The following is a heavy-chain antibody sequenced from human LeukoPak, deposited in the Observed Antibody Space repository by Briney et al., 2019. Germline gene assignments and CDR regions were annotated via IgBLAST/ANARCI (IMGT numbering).Heavy chain of an antibody. V-gene: IGHV4-34*01. CDR2: INHSGST. CDR3: ARGLPRGIAAAGHRFGI. Sequence: SETLSLTCAVYGGSFSGYYWSWIRQPPGKGLEWIGEINHSGSTNYNPSLKSRVTISVDTSKNQFSLKLSSVTAADTAVYYCARGLPRGIAAAGHRFGIWGQGTMVTVSS. J-gene: IGHJ3*02. D-gene: IGHD6-13*01. CDR1: GGSFSGYY.